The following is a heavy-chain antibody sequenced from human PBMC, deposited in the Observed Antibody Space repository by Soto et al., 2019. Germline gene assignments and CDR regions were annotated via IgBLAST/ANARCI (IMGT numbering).Heavy chain of an antibody. J-gene: IGHJ4*02. D-gene: IGHD3-9*01. Sequence: SETLSLTCTVSGGSISSYYWSWIRQPPGKGLEWIGYIYYSGSTNYNPSLKSRVTISVDTSKNQFSLKLSSVTAADTAVYYCARASTVYDILTYFDYWGQGTLVTVSS. CDR2: IYYSGST. CDR1: GGSISSYY. CDR3: ARASTVYDILTYFDY. V-gene: IGHV4-59*08.